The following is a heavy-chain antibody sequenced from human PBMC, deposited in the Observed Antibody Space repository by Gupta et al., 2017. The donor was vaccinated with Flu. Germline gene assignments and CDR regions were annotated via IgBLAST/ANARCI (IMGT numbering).Heavy chain of an antibody. CDR1: GFTFNPYA. Sequence: EVHLLESGGGLVQPGGSLRLSCSASGFTFNPYAMSWVRQAPGKGLELVSTISGSGGTTYYRDSVRGRFTISRDNSKNTLYMQINSLRAEDTAIYYCAKDLGYCSGGICYFFDYWGRGTLVTVSS. CDR2: ISGSGGTT. J-gene: IGHJ4*02. D-gene: IGHD2-15*01. CDR3: AKDLGYCSGGICYFFDY. V-gene: IGHV3-23*01.